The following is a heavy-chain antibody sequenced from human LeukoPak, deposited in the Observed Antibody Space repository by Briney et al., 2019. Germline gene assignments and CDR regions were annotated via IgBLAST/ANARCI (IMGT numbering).Heavy chain of an antibody. CDR1: GYTFTSYG. CDR3: ARVVDILTGYYSEGYYYGMDV. CDR2: ISAYNGST. V-gene: IGHV1-18*01. J-gene: IGHJ6*02. Sequence: GASVTVSCKASGYTFTSYGISWVRQAPGQGLEWMGWISAYNGSTNYAQKLQGRVTMTTDTSTSTAYMELRSLRSDDTAVYYCARVVDILTGYYSEGYYYGMDVWGQGTTVTVSS. D-gene: IGHD3-9*01.